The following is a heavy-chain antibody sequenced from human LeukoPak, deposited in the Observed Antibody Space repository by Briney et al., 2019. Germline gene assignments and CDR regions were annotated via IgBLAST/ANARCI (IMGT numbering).Heavy chain of an antibody. CDR2: IYYSGST. CDR3: ARGTTIFGVVHAPNWFDP. V-gene: IGHV4-59*08. D-gene: IGHD3-3*01. CDR1: GGSFSGYY. J-gene: IGHJ5*02. Sequence: SETLSLTCAVYGGSFSGYYWSWIRQPPGKGLEWIGYIYYSGSTNYNPSLKSRVTISVDTSKNQFSLKLSSVTAADTAVYYCARGTTIFGVVHAPNWFDPWGQGTLVTVSS.